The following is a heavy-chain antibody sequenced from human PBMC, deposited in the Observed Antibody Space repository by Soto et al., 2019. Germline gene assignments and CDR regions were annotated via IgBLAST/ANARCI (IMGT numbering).Heavy chain of an antibody. Sequence: EVQLVESGGGLVKPGGSLRLSCAASGFTFSNGWMSWVRQAPGKGLDWVGRIKSKVAGGTTDYSAPVNGRFTISSDASKDTMYLQMNSLRTEDTAVYYCTTDSTQTFCDGGPCYSVQTNMHDSWGQGDLVTVSS. CDR2: IKSKVAGGTT. CDR1: GFTFSNGW. J-gene: IGHJ4*02. D-gene: IGHD2-21*02. CDR3: TTDSTQTFCDGGPCYSVQTNMHDS. V-gene: IGHV3-15*01.